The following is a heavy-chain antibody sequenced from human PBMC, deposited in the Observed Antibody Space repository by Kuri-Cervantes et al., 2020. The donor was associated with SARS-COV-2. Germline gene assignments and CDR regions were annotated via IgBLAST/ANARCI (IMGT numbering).Heavy chain of an antibody. J-gene: IGHJ6*03. CDR2: IIPIFGTA. Sequence: SVKVSCKASGYTFTSYGISWVRQAPGQGLEWMGGIIPIFGTANYAQKFQGRVTITADESTSTAYMELRSLRSDDTAMYYCARDVFLGQWLVPGVYYYYMDVWGKGTTVTVSS. CDR1: GYTFTSYG. V-gene: IGHV1-69*13. CDR3: ARDVFLGQWLVPGVYYYYMDV. D-gene: IGHD6-19*01.